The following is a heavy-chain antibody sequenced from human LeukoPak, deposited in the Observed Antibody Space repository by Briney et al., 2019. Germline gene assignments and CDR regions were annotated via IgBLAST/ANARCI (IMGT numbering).Heavy chain of an antibody. CDR2: IDPSDSYT. Sequence: GESLKISCKGSGYSFTSYWISWVCQMPGKGLEWMGRIDPSDSYTNYSPSFQGHVTISADKSISTAYLQWSSLKASDTAMYYCARHDYGDLPFFDYWGQGTLVTVSS. J-gene: IGHJ4*02. CDR1: GYSFTSYW. D-gene: IGHD4-17*01. V-gene: IGHV5-10-1*01. CDR3: ARHDYGDLPFFDY.